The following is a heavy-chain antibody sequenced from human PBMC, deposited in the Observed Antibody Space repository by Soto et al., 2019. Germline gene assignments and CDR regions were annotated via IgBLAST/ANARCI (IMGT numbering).Heavy chain of an antibody. J-gene: IGHJ4*02. V-gene: IGHV4-4*02. CDR2: IYHSGST. CDR3: ARKDYDFLNLDS. CDR1: GGSISTSNW. D-gene: IGHD3-9*01. Sequence: QVQLQESGPGLVKPSGTLSLTCVVSGGSISTSNWWSWVRQPPGKGLEWIGEIYHSGSTNYNPSLKSRVTISVNKSKNQFSLNLSSVTAADTAMYYWARKDYDFLNLDSWGRGTLVTVSS.